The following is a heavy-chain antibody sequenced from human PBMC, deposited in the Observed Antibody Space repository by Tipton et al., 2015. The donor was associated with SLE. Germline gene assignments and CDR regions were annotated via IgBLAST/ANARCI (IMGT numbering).Heavy chain of an antibody. J-gene: IGHJ4*02. CDR1: GVIFSTLA. V-gene: IGHV3-23*01. D-gene: IGHD6-13*01. Sequence: SLRLSCAASGVIFSTLAMSWVRQAPGKGLEWVSGIRGSGGSTYYADSVKGRFTISRDNSKNTLYLQMNSLRAEDTAVYYCAKEKGIAAAGLNYWGQGTLVTVSS. CDR2: IRGSGGST. CDR3: AKEKGIAAAGLNY.